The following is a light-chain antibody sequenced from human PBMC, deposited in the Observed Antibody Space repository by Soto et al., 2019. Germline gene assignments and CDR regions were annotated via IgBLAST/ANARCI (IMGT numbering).Light chain of an antibody. CDR3: QQYNSYPYT. J-gene: IGKJ2*01. CDR1: QSISSW. Sequence: DIQMTQSPSTLSPSVGDRVTITCRASQSISSWLAWYQQKPGKAPQLLIYKASNLDSGAPSRFSGSGSGTEFTLTISSLQPEDFATYYCQQYNSYPYTFGQGTRLEIK. V-gene: IGKV1-5*03. CDR2: KAS.